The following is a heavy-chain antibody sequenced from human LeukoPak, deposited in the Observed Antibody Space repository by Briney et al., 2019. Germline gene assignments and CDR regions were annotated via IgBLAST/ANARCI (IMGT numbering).Heavy chain of an antibody. CDR3: AKYSSGSFDY. J-gene: IGHJ4*02. D-gene: IGHD6-19*01. Sequence: GGSLRLSCAASEFAFSDAWMNWVRQAPGKGLEWVGRIISKTDGGTTDYAAPVKGRFTISRDDSKNTLFLQMSSLKTEDTAVYYCAKYSSGSFDYWGQGTLVTVSS. CDR2: IISKTDGGTT. V-gene: IGHV3-15*01. CDR1: EFAFSDAW.